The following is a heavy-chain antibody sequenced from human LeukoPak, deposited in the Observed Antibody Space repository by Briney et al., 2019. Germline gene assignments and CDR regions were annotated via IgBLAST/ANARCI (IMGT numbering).Heavy chain of an antibody. CDR3: ARVRSEAMVNLDDAFDI. CDR1: GYTFTSYY. V-gene: IGHV1-46*01. Sequence: ASVKVSCKASGYTFTSYYMHWVRQAPGQGLEWMGIINPSGGSTSYAQKFQGRVTMTRDTSTSTVYMELSSLRSEDTAVYYCARVRSEAMVNLDDAFDIWGQGTMVTVSS. CDR2: INPSGGST. D-gene: IGHD5-18*01. J-gene: IGHJ3*02.